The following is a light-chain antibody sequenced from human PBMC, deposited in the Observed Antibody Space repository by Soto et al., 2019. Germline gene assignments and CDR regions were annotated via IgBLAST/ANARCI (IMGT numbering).Light chain of an antibody. J-gene: IGLJ1*01. Sequence: QSVLPQPASVSGSPGRSITIPCTGTSGDVGSYNLVSWYQQHPGKAPKLLIYEVTERPSGVSNRFSGSKSGNTASLTISGLQPDDEADYYCCSYAGNSEVFGTGTKVTVL. CDR3: CSYAGNSEV. CDR2: EVT. V-gene: IGLV2-23*02. CDR1: SGDVGSYNL.